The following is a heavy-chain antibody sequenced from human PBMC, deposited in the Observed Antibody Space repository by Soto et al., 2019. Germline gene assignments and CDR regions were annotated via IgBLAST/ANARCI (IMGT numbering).Heavy chain of an antibody. CDR3: ARDGMATVDPYYYGMDV. V-gene: IGHV1-18*01. Sequence: QVQLVQSGAEVKRPGASVKVSCKASGYTFTSYAISWVRQAPGQGLEWMAWISANNGDTIYAQKLQGRVTMTTDTSTSMAFMELRSLTSDDTAVYYCARDGMATVDPYYYGMDVWGQGTTVTVSS. J-gene: IGHJ6*02. CDR1: GYTFTSYA. D-gene: IGHD4-4*01. CDR2: ISANNGDT.